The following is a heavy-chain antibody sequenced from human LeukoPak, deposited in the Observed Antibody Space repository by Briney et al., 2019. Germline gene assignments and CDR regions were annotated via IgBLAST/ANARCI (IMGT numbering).Heavy chain of an antibody. V-gene: IGHV4-38-2*02. CDR2: ISHSATT. D-gene: IGHD3-16*01. CDR3: AREGAVPGIDP. Sequence: SETLSLTCAVSGYSITSGFSWGWIRQPPGKGLEWIGTISHSATTDYKSTLESRLTISMDTSKNLFSLRLTSVTATDTAVYYCAREGAVPGIDPWGQGTLVTVSS. CDR1: GYSITSGFS. J-gene: IGHJ5*02.